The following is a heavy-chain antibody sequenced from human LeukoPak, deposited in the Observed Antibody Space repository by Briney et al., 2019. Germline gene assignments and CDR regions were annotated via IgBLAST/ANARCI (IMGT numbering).Heavy chain of an antibody. CDR1: GFTFSNSW. V-gene: IGHV3-7*01. CDR2: IKQDGSEK. CDR3: WLVSDFDY. Sequence: GGSLRLAWAASGFTFSNSWMSWVRQAPGKGLEWVAKIKQDGSEKYYVDSVKGRFTISRDNAKNSLHLQMSSLRAEDTAEYSQWLVSDFDYWGQGTLVSVSS. D-gene: IGHD6-19*01. J-gene: IGHJ4*02.